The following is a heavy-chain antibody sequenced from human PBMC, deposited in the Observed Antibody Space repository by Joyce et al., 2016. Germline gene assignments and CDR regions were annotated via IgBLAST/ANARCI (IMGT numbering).Heavy chain of an antibody. CDR3: AKDRNDTSYYGMDV. CDR2: SSWNSGHI. J-gene: IGHJ6*02. Sequence: EVQLVESGGGLVQPGRSLRLSCAASGFTFDDYAMHWIRQAPGKGLEWVSGSSWNSGHIDYAESVKGRFTISRDNANNSLYLQMNSLRAEDTALYYCAKDRNDTSYYGMDVWGQGTTVTVSS. D-gene: IGHD3-9*01. V-gene: IGHV3-9*01. CDR1: GFTFDDYA.